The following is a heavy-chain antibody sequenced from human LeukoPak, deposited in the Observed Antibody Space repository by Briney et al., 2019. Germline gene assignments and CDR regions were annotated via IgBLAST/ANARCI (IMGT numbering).Heavy chain of an antibody. CDR2: INPSGGST. CDR1: GYTFTSYY. Sequence: ASVKVSCKASGYTFTSYYMHWVRQAPGQGLEWMGIINPSGGSTSYAQKFQGRVTVTRDTSTSTVYMELSNLRSEDTAVYYCARDGPRIAALGEDFDYWGQGTLVTVSS. D-gene: IGHD6-6*01. CDR3: ARDGPRIAALGEDFDY. V-gene: IGHV1-46*01. J-gene: IGHJ4*02.